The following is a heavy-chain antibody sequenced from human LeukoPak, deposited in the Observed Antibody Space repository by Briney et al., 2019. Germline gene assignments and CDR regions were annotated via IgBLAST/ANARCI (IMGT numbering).Heavy chain of an antibody. CDR3: ARDSSDIQSLIAH. J-gene: IGHJ1*01. CDR2: ITPLFGTA. V-gene: IGHV1-69*13. Sequence: ASVKVSCKASGGTFSKYTISWVRQRPGQGLEWMGGITPLFGTANYAQKFQGRVTITADESASTAYMELSSLRSEDTAVYYCARDSSDIQSLIAHWGQGTLVTVSS. D-gene: IGHD2-15*01. CDR1: GGTFSKYT.